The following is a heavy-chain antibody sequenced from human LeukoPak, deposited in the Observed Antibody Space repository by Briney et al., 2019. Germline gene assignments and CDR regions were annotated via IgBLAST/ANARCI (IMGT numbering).Heavy chain of an antibody. D-gene: IGHD2-15*01. V-gene: IGHV4-34*01. CDR3: ARVRCSGGSCPYYYYYYYMDV. Sequence: SETLSLTCAVYGGSFSGYYWSWICQPPGKGLEWIGEINHSGSTNYNPSLKSRVTISIDTSKNQFSLKLRFVTAADTAVYYCARVRCSGGSCPYYYYYYYMDVWGKGTTVTVSS. J-gene: IGHJ6*03. CDR2: INHSGST. CDR1: GGSFSGYY.